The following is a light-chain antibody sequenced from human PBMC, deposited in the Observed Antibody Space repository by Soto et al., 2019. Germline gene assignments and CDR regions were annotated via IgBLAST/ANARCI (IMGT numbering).Light chain of an antibody. V-gene: IGKV3-15*01. CDR3: QQYKTWLWT. J-gene: IGKJ1*01. CDR1: QSVNAN. CDR2: GAS. Sequence: EVVMTQSPATLSVSPGERATLSCRASQSVNANLAWYQQKPGQAPRLLIHGASNRATGIPARFSGSGFGTGFSLTIRSLQSEDVAVYDRQQYKTWLWTFGQGTQVEIK.